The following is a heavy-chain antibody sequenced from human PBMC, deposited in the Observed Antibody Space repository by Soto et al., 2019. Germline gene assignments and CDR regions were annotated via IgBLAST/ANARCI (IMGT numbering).Heavy chain of an antibody. J-gene: IGHJ6*02. CDR1: VHLQYRL. V-gene: IGHV3-7*04. CDR2: IKQGGYEK. CDR3: ARHDGSGSYYYYYGMDV. D-gene: IGHD3-10*01. Sequence: EVQLVESGGRVAEWGGPESLLCTAWVHLQYRLYMICVRQARGRGVEGVDNIKQGGYEKYYMDSVKGRFTISRDNAKNSLCLQMNSLRAEDTAVYYCARHDGSGSYYYYYGMDVWGQGTTVTVSS.